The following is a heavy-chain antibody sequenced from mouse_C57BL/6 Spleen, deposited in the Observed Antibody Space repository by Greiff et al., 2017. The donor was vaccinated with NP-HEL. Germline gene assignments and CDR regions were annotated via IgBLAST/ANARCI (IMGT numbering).Heavy chain of an antibody. V-gene: IGHV1-15*01. D-gene: IGHD1-1*01. CDR1: GYTFTDYE. CDR2: IDPETGGT. CDR3: TRFDYYGSSYPFAY. J-gene: IGHJ3*01. Sequence: VQLQQSGAELVRPGASVTLSCKASGYTFTDYEMHWVKQTPVHGLEWIGAIDPETGGTAYNQKFKGKAILTADKSSSTAYMELRSLTSEDSAVYYGTRFDYYGSSYPFAYWGQGTLVTVSA.